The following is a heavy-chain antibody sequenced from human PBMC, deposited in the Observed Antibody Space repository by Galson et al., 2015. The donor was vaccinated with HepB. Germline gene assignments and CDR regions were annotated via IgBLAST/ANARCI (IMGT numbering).Heavy chain of an antibody. CDR3: ATVTTGTYYYYGMDV. CDR2: FDPEDGET. D-gene: IGHD4-17*01. CDR1: GYTLTELS. V-gene: IGHV1-24*01. Sequence: SVKVSCKVSGYTLTELSMHWVRQAPGKGLEWMGGFDPEDGETIYTQKFQGRVTMTEDTSTDTAYMELSSLRSEDTAVYYCATVTTGTYYYYGMDVWGQGTTVTVSS. J-gene: IGHJ6*02.